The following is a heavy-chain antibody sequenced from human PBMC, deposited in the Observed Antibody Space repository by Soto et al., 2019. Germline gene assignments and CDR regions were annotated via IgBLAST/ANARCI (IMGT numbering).Heavy chain of an antibody. CDR1: GGSISSGGYY. CDR2: IYYSGST. CDR3: ARGLVVPFDYGDSSLVSYYYYMDV. J-gene: IGHJ6*03. D-gene: IGHD4-17*01. V-gene: IGHV4-31*03. Sequence: QVQLQESGPGLVKPSQTLSLTCTVSGGSISSGGYYWSWIRQHPGKGLEWIGYIYYSGSTYYNPSLKSRVTIAVDTSKNQFSLKLSSVTAADTAVYYCARGLVVPFDYGDSSLVSYYYYMDVWGKGTTVTVSS.